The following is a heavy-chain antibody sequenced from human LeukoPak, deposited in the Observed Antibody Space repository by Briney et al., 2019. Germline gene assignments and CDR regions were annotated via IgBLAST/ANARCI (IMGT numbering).Heavy chain of an antibody. V-gene: IGHV3-48*03. Sequence: PGGSLRLSCAASGFIFSSYEMNWVRQAPGKGLEWVSYISSSSTTIYYADSVKGRFTISRDNAKNSLYLQMNSLRAEDTAVYYCASNAVGATDYWGQGTLVTVSS. CDR1: GFIFSSYE. CDR3: ASNAVGATDY. D-gene: IGHD1-26*01. CDR2: ISSSSTTI. J-gene: IGHJ4*02.